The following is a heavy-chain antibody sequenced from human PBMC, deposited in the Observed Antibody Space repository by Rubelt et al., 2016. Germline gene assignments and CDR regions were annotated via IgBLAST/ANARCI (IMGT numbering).Heavy chain of an antibody. CDR2: IQWDASEK. J-gene: IGHJ3*02. Sequence: EVQLVESGGGLVQPGRSLRLSCAASGFTFSKYWMGWVRQAPGTGLEWVANIQWDASEKNYVDSVNGRFTISRDNAKSSLNLQMNCVRVEDTAVYHCAKWRWVEPMYYFDIWGQGTMVTVSS. CDR1: GFTFSKYW. D-gene: IGHD2-8*01. V-gene: IGHV3-7*05. CDR3: AKWRWVEPMYYFDI.